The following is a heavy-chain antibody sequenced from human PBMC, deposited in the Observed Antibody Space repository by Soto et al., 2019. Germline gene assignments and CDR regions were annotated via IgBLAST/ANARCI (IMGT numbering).Heavy chain of an antibody. J-gene: IGHJ6*02. CDR2: IYYNGNT. V-gene: IGHV4-30-4*01. Sequence: SETLSLTCTVSGGSISDDDYYWNWIRQSPGKGLEWIGHIYYNGNTYYNPSLKSRLTMSLETSQNQFSLHLTSMIAADSALYFCARATTVTSSFFFYALDVWGQGTTVT. CDR3: ARATTVTSSFFFYALDV. D-gene: IGHD4-17*01. CDR1: GGSISDDDYY.